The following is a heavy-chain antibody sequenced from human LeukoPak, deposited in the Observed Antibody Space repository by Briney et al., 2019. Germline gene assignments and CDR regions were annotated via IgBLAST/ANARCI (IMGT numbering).Heavy chain of an antibody. Sequence: PGGSLRLSCAASGFVFSTYGMYWVRQAPGKGLEWVSSISSSSSYIYYADSVKGRFTISRDNAKNSLYLQMNSLRAEDTAVYYCARDHQRVMGPSELKNVPNDAFDIWGQGTMVTVSS. CDR2: ISSSSSYI. CDR1: GFVFSTYG. D-gene: IGHD3-16*01. V-gene: IGHV3-21*01. J-gene: IGHJ3*02. CDR3: ARDHQRVMGPSELKNVPNDAFDI.